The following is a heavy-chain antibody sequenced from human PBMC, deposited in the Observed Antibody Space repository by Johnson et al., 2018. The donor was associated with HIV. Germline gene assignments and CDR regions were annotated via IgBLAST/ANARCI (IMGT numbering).Heavy chain of an antibody. J-gene: IGHJ3*02. CDR3: ARDREYAFDI. Sequence: VQLVESGGGVVQPGRSLRLSCAASGFTFSSYAMSWVRQAPGKGLEWVSAISGSGGSTYYADSVKGRFTISSDNSKNTLYLQMNSRRAEDTAVYYCARDREYAFDIWGQGTMVTVSS. V-gene: IGHV3-23*04. CDR2: ISGSGGST. CDR1: GFTFSSYA.